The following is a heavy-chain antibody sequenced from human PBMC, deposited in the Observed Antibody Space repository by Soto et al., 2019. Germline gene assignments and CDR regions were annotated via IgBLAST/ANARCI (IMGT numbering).Heavy chain of an antibody. CDR2: IHYIGRT. V-gene: IGHV4-59*12. D-gene: IGHD3-10*01. J-gene: IGHJ4*02. CDR1: NGSITGFY. CDR3: VRVGVGFENHFDS. Sequence: SETRSLTCSASNGSITGFYWTWFRQPPGKILERIGYIHYIGRTDYNPSLTSRATRSVDTSKNQFSLNLKSITAAETAVYYYVRVGVGFENHFDSWGRGTLVTVSS.